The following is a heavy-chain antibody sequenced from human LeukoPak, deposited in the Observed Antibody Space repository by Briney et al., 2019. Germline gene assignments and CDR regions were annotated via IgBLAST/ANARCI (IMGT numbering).Heavy chain of an antibody. CDR2: ISSNGGST. D-gene: IGHD6-19*01. CDR3: VKGSSGWYEGCFEY. Sequence: GGSLRLSCSASGFTFSWYAMHWVRQAPGKGLEYVSTISSNGGSTYYADSVKGRFTISRDNSKNTLYLQMSSLRAEDTAVYYCVKGSSGWYEGCFEYWGQGALVTVSS. V-gene: IGHV3-64D*09. CDR1: GFTFSWYA. J-gene: IGHJ4*02.